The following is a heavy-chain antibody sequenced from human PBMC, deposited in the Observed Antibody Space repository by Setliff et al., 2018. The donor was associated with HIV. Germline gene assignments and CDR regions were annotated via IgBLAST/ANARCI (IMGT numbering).Heavy chain of an antibody. CDR2: IHYNGRT. V-gene: IGHV4-39*01. CDR3: ARYTSKVDWFDP. J-gene: IGHJ5*02. D-gene: IGHD2-2*02. Sequence: SETLSLTCTVSGDSITNDDYYWGWIRQPPGKGLEWIAIIHYNGRTYYDPSLKSRVTIFVDTSKTQFYLKLRSVTASDTAVYYCARYTSKVDWFDPWCQGTLVTVSS. CDR1: GDSITNDDYY.